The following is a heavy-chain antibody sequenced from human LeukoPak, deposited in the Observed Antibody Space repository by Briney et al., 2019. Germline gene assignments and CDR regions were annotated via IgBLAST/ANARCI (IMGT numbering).Heavy chain of an antibody. J-gene: IGHJ4*02. CDR2: ISGGGGST. CDR1: EFTFSNYG. CDR3: AKTPWTNYGSFDY. V-gene: IGHV3-23*01. D-gene: IGHD3-10*01. Sequence: SGGSLRLSCAASEFTFSNYGMSWVRQAPGKGLQWVSAISGGGGSTYYADSVKGRFTISRDNSKNTLYLQMNSLRAEDTAVYYCAKTPWTNYGSFDYWGQGTLVTVSS.